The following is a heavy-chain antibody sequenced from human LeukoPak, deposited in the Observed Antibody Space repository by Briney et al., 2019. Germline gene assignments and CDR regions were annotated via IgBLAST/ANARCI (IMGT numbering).Heavy chain of an antibody. CDR2: IYTSGST. J-gene: IGHJ5*02. CDR3: ARQDTAEISWFDP. V-gene: IGHV4-4*07. Sequence: SETLSLTCTVSGGSISSYYWSWIRQPAGKGLEWIGRIYTSGSTNHNPSLKSRVTISVDKSKNQFSLKLSSVTAADTAVYYCARQDTAEISWFDPWGQGTLVTVSS. CDR1: GGSISSYY. D-gene: IGHD5-18*01.